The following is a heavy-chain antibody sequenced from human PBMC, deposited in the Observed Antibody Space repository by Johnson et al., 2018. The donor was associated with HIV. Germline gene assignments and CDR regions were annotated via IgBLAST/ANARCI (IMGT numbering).Heavy chain of an antibody. D-gene: IGHD3-3*01. V-gene: IGHV3-11*04. CDR1: GFTFSDYY. J-gene: IGHJ3*02. CDR2: ISSSDSTI. CDR3: ARDGAGYNFWSDYRSDVFDI. Sequence: QVQLVESGGGLVQPGGSLRLSCAASGFTFSDYYMSWIRQAPGKGLEWVSYISSSDSTIYYADSVKGRFTISRDNAKNSLYLQMNSLRAEDTAVYYCARDGAGYNFWSDYRSDVFDIWGQGTVVTVSS.